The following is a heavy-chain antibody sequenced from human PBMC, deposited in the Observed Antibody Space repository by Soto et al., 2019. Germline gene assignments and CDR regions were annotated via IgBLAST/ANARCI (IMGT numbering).Heavy chain of an antibody. V-gene: IGHV1-2*04. J-gene: IGHJ4*02. Sequence: GAAVKVSCKASGYTFTDYYVHWVRQAPGQGLEWMGWINPNSGVTNYAQKFQGWVTLTRDTSVSTAYMELNRLKSDDTAVFFCARGVSGWSPFDHWGQGTLVTVSS. D-gene: IGHD6-19*01. CDR3: ARGVSGWSPFDH. CDR1: GYTFTDYY. CDR2: INPNSGVT.